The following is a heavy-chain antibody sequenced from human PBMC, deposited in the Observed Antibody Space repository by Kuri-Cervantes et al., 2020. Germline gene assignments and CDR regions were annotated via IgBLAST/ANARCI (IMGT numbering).Heavy chain of an antibody. CDR1: GYTFTSYG. CDR2: ISAYSGNT. J-gene: IGHJ5*02. Sequence: ASVKVSCKASGYTFTSYGVSWVRQAPGQGLEWMGWISAYSGNTNYAQKLQGRVTMTTDTSTTTAYMELTSLTSDDTAVYYCARGEWRQPDWFAPWGQGTLVTVSS. V-gene: IGHV1-18*01. D-gene: IGHD5-18*01. CDR3: ARGEWRQPDWFAP.